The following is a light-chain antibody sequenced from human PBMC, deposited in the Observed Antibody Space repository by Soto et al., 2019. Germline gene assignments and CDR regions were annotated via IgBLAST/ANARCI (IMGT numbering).Light chain of an antibody. CDR2: GNI. J-gene: IGLJ2*01. Sequence: QSVLTQPPSVSGAPGQRVTISCTGSSSNIGAGYDVHWYQQLPGTAPKLLIYGNINRPSGVPDRFSGSKSGTSASLAITGLQPEDEADYYCQSYDSSLSGNVVFGGGTKLTVL. V-gene: IGLV1-40*01. CDR1: SSNIGAGYD. CDR3: QSYDSSLSGNVV.